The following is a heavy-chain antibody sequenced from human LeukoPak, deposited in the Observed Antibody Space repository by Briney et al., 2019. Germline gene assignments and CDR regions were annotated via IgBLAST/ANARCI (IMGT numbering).Heavy chain of an antibody. D-gene: IGHD3-22*01. V-gene: IGHV3-66*02. Sequence: PGGSLTLSCAASGFTVSSHYMSWVRQAPGKGLEWVSLFHSGGSIYHADSVKGRFTISRDTSKNTLYLQMNSLRPEDTAVYYCARISDPSGYFYFLDYWGQGTQVTVSS. J-gene: IGHJ4*02. CDR1: GFTVSSHY. CDR2: FHSGGSI. CDR3: ARISDPSGYFYFLDY.